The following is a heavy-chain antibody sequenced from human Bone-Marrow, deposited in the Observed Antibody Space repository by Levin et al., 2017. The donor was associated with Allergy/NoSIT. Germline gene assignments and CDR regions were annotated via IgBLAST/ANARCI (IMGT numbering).Heavy chain of an antibody. Sequence: GGSLRLSCSASGFTFYSYAMNWVRQAPGKGLEWVSSISGSGGTTYYADSVKGRFTISRDNSRNTLYLEMTILRAEDTAVYYCARERITGTTWGRIYGMDVWGQGTTVTVSS. D-gene: IGHD1-7*01. CDR2: ISGSGGTT. J-gene: IGHJ6*02. CDR1: GFTFYSYA. V-gene: IGHV3-23*01. CDR3: ARERITGTTWGRIYGMDV.